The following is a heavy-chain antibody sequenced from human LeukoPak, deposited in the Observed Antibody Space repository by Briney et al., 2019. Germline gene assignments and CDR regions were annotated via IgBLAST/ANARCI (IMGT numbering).Heavy chain of an antibody. Sequence: GGSLLLSCAASGFTFSSYEMNWVRQAPGKGLEWVSYISSSGSTIYYADSVKGRFTISRDNAKISLYLQMNSLRAEDTAVYYCARKYYYDSSGFDYWGQGTLVTVSS. J-gene: IGHJ4*02. CDR1: GFTFSSYE. V-gene: IGHV3-48*03. D-gene: IGHD3-22*01. CDR2: ISSSGSTI. CDR3: ARKYYYDSSGFDY.